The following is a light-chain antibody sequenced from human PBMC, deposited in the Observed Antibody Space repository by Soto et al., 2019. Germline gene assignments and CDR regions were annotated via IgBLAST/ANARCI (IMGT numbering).Light chain of an antibody. J-gene: IGLJ2*01. V-gene: IGLV2-14*03. CDR3: CSYTGSSTPVV. CDR1: SSDVGGYKY. Sequence: QSVLTQPASVSGSPGQSITISCTGTSSDVGGYKYVSWYQQHPGKAPKLMIYDVSNRPSGVSNRFSGSKSGNTASLTISGLQAEDEADYYCCSYTGSSTPVVFGGGTKVTVL. CDR2: DVS.